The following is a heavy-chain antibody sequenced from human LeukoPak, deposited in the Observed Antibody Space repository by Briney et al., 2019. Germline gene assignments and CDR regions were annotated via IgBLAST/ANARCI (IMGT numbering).Heavy chain of an antibody. V-gene: IGHV1-46*01. CDR1: GYPFTSYY. Sequence: ASVRVSCTASGYPFTSYYMHWVRRAPGQGLEWMGIINPSGGSTSYAQKFQGRVTMTRDTSTSTVYMELSSLRSEDTAVYYCARIGELRSGFDYWGQGTLVTVSS. J-gene: IGHJ4*02. CDR3: ARIGELRSGFDY. CDR2: INPSGGST. D-gene: IGHD5-12*01.